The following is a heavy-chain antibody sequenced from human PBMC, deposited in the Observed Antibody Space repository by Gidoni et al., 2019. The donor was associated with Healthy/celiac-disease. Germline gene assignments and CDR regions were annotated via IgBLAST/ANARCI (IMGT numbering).Heavy chain of an antibody. D-gene: IGHD4-17*01. CDR1: GGSISSYY. Sequence: QVQLQESGPGLVKPSETLSLTCTVSGGSISSYYWSWIRQPPGKGLEWIGYIYYSGSTNYNPSLKSRVTISVDTSKNQFSLKLSSVTAADTAVYYCARDGYGGNYDYWGQGTLVTVSS. CDR3: ARDGYGGNYDY. V-gene: IGHV4-59*01. CDR2: IYYSGST. J-gene: IGHJ4*02.